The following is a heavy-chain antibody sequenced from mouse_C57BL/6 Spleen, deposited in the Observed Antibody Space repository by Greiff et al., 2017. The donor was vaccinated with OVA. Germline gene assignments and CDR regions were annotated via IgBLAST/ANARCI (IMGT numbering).Heavy chain of an antibody. J-gene: IGHJ4*01. V-gene: IGHV1-15*01. Sequence: QVQLQQSGAELVRPGASVTLSCKASGYTFTDYEMHWVKQTPVHGLEWIGAIDPETGGTAYNQNFKGKAILTADKSSSTAYMEIRSLKSEDSDVYYGTRGSRWLVQDYAMDYWGQGTSVTVSS. CDR1: GYTFTDYE. CDR2: IDPETGGT. CDR3: TRGSRWLVQDYAMDY. D-gene: IGHD2-3*01.